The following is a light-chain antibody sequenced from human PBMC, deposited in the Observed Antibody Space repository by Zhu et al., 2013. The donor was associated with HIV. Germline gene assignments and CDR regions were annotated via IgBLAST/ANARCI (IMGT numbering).Light chain of an antibody. V-gene: IGKV3-11*01. CDR1: QSVSSY. CDR3: QLRSDWPPFT. CDR2: NAS. Sequence: EVVMTQSPATLSVSPGERATLSCRASQSVSSYLAWYQQKPGQAPRLLIYNASNRATGIPARFSGSGSGTDFTLTISSLEPEDFAVYYCQLRSDWPPFTFGQGTKLEIK. J-gene: IGKJ2*01.